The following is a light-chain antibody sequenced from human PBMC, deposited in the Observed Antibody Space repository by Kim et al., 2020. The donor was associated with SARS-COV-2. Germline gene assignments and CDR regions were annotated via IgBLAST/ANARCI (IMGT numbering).Light chain of an antibody. CDR3: HQSYMPPYS. CDR2: AAP. V-gene: IGKV1-39*01. J-gene: IGKJ2*03. CDR1: QGSKSY. Sequence: VGYRVPRTCEECQGSKSYLNWYQQKPGTGPKLLMYAAPSLQSGVPSRLRGSVSGTDFPLPISSLQTEDSATYYCHQSYMPPYSFGQGTKLGI.